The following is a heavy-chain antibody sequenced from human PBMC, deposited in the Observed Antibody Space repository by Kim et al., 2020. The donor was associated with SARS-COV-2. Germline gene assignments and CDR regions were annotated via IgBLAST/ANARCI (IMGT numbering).Heavy chain of an antibody. CDR1: GFTFSSYA. J-gene: IGHJ6*02. D-gene: IGHD3-16*01. CDR3: AKGGNLRPYYYYYGMDV. Sequence: GGSLRLSCAASGFTFSSYAMSWVRQAPGKGLEWVSVIYSGGSSTYYADSVKGRFTISRDNSKNTLYLQMNSLRAEDTAVYYCAKGGNLRPYYYYYGMDVWGQGTTVTVSS. V-gene: IGHV3-23*03. CDR2: IYSGGSST.